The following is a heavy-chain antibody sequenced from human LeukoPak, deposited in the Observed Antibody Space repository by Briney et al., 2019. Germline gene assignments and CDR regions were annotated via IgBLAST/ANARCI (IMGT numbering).Heavy chain of an antibody. CDR3: ARSMTTDRPYYYYGMDV. CDR1: GGSFSGYY. J-gene: IGHJ6*02. D-gene: IGHD4-17*01. V-gene: IGHV4-34*01. Sequence: SETLSLTCAAYGGSFSGYYWSWIRQPPGKGLEWIGEINHSGSTNYNPSLKSRVTISVDTSKNQFSLKLSSVTAADTAVYYCARSMTTDRPYYYYGMDVCGQGTTVTVSS. CDR2: INHSGST.